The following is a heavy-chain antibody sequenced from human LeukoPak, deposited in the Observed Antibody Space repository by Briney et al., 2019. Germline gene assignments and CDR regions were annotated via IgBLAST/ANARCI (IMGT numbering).Heavy chain of an antibody. V-gene: IGHV1-46*01. CDR2: INPTGGST. CDR1: GYTFPSYF. D-gene: IGHD3-3*01. J-gene: IGHJ4*02. Sequence: ASAKVSCKASGYTFPSYFMHWVRQAPGQGLEWMGIINPTGGSTTYAQKFQGRVTMTRDTSTSTVYMELSSLRSDDTAVYYCARGPGRRITIFGVVIIDEYYFDYWGQGTLVTVSS. CDR3: ARGPGRRITIFGVVIIDEYYFDY.